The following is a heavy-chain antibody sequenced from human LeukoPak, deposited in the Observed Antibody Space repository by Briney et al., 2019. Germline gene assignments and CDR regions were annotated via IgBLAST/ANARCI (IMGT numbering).Heavy chain of an antibody. CDR2: ISSSGSTI. CDR1: GFTFSDYY. J-gene: IGHJ4*02. CDR3: ARVPLRRSGSYYMDY. V-gene: IGHV3-11*01. Sequence: PGGSLRLSCAASGFTFSDYYMSWIRQAPGKGLEWVSYISSSGSTIYYADSVKGRFTISRDNAKNSLYLQMNSLRAEGTAVYYCARVPLRRSGSYYMDYWGQGTLVTVSS. D-gene: IGHD3-10*01.